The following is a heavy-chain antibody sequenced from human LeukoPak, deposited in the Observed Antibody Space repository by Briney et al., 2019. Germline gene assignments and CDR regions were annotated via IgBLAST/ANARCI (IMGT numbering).Heavy chain of an antibody. CDR1: GFIFNRYW. V-gene: IGHV3-74*01. CDR2: IDSDGRDT. Sequence: GGSLRLSCAASGFIFNRYWMHWVRHVPGKGLVWVSCIDSDGRDTNYADFVKGRFTISRDNAKTTLYLQMNSLRVEDTAVYYCASASPPIENYYDSSGHSPFYYYYGMDVWGQGTTVAVSS. D-gene: IGHD3-22*01. CDR3: ASASPPIENYYDSSGHSPFYYYYGMDV. J-gene: IGHJ6*02.